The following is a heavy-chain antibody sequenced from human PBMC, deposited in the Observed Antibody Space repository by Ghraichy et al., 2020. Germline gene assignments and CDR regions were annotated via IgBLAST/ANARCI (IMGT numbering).Heavy chain of an antibody. CDR3: AHPGITAAGTSVWFDP. J-gene: IGHJ5*02. D-gene: IGHD6-13*01. CDR2: IYWDDDK. CDR1: GFSLTTSGVG. V-gene: IGHV2-5*02. Sequence: SGPTLVKPTQTLTLTCTFSGFSLTTSGVGVGWIRQPPGKALEWLALIYWDDDKRYSPSLKSRLTISKDTSKNQVVLTMTDMDPVDTATYYCAHPGITAAGTSVWFDPWGPGTLVTVSS.